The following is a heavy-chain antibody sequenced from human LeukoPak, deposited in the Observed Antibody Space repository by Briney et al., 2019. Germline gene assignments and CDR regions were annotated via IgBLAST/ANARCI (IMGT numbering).Heavy chain of an antibody. V-gene: IGHV1-69*05. J-gene: IGHJ4*02. CDR3: ARDHRGSSSWYDY. D-gene: IGHD6-13*01. CDR1: GGTFSSYA. CDR2: IIPIFGTA. Sequence: ASVKVSCKASGGTFSSYAISWVRQAPGQGLEWMGGIIPIFGTANYAQKLQGRVTMTTDTSTSTAYMELRSLRSDDTAVYYCARDHRGSSSWYDYWGQGTLVTVSS.